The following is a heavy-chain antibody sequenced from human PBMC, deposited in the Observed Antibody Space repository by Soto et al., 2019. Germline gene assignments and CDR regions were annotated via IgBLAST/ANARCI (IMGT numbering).Heavy chain of an antibody. CDR1: GYSITNNG. CDR2: IWAHGIDQ. V-gene: IGHV3-33*06. J-gene: IGHJ4*02. Sequence: QVRLVQSGGGVVQPGRSLTLSCAASGYSITNNGMHWVRQATGKGLEWVALIWAHGIDQYYADSVNGRFTVTRDTCTNKMYLKMNSLRVEDTARYYCGKEIRSRRIDYWCEGTLITVSS. CDR3: GKEIRSRRIDY.